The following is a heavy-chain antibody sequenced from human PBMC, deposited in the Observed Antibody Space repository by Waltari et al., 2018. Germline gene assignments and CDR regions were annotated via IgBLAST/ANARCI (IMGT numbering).Heavy chain of an antibody. D-gene: IGHD6-13*01. CDR1: GFTFSSYG. V-gene: IGHV3-33*01. Sequence: QVQLVESGGGVVQPGRSLRLSCAASGFTFSSYGMHWVRPAPGKGLEWVAVIWYDGSNKYYADSVKGRFTISRDNSKNTLYLQMNSLRAEDTAVYYCARDVGIAAAGTIDYWGQGTLVTVSS. J-gene: IGHJ4*02. CDR2: IWYDGSNK. CDR3: ARDVGIAAAGTIDY.